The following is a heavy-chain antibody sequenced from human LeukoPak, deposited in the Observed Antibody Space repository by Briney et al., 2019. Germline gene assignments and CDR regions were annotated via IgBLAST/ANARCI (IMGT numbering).Heavy chain of an antibody. Sequence: GGSLRLSCAASELTFSRYGMHWVRQAPGKGLEWVALIRYDGSNKDYGDSVKGRFTISRDNAKNTLYLQMNSLRAEDTAVYYCAKDMGRDYGSSGYYALDYWGQGTLVTVSS. CDR3: AKDMGRDYGSSGYYALDY. CDR2: IRYDGSNK. CDR1: ELTFSRYG. D-gene: IGHD3-22*01. V-gene: IGHV3-30*02. J-gene: IGHJ4*02.